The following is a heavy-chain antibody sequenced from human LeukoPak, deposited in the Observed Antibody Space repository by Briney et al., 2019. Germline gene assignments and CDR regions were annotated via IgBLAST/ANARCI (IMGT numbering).Heavy chain of an antibody. D-gene: IGHD5-12*01. V-gene: IGHV3-7*01. CDR1: GFTFSSYS. CDR3: ARSGYDAGADCFDP. Sequence: GGSLRLSCAASGFTFSSYSMHWVRQAPGKGLEWVAIIKQDGSEKYYVDSVKGRFTISRDNAKNSLYLQMNSLRAKDTAVYYCARSGYDAGADCFDPWGQGTLVTVSS. J-gene: IGHJ5*02. CDR2: IKQDGSEK.